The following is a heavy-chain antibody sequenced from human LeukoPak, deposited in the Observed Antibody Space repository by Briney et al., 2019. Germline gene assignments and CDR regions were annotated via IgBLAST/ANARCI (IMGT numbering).Heavy chain of an antibody. CDR2: ISYDGSNK. J-gene: IGHJ4*02. V-gene: IGHV3-30*14. Sequence: GRSLRLSCAASGFTFSSYAMHWVRQAPGKGLEWVALISYDGSNKYYADSVKGRFTISRDNSKNTLYLQMNSLRAEDTAVYYCARGPSGYHNTGGQGTLVTVSS. CDR3: ARGPSGYHNT. D-gene: IGHD5-12*01. CDR1: GFTFSSYA.